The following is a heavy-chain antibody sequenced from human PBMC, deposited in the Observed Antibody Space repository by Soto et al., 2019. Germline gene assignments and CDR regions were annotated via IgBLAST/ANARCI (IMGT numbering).Heavy chain of an antibody. CDR1: GYTFTSYY. CDR3: ARDHYYDSSGYPLPDWYFDH. J-gene: IGHJ2*01. CDR2: INPSGGST. D-gene: IGHD3-22*01. V-gene: IGHV1-46*03. Sequence: QVQLVQSGAEVKKPGASVKVSCKASGYTFTSYYMHWVRQAPGQGLEWMGIINPSGGSTSYAQKFQGRVTITRDTSTSTVYMELSSLGSEDTAVYYCARDHYYDSSGYPLPDWYFDHWGRGTLVTVSS.